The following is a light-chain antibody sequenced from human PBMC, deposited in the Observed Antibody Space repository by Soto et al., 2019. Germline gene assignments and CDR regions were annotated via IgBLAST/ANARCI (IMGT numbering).Light chain of an antibody. J-gene: IGKJ5*01. Sequence: DIQLTQSPSFLSASVGDRVTITCRASQGISSYLAWYQQKPGEAPKFLIYAASTLRGGVPSRFSGSGSGTEFTLTISSLQPEDFATYXXQGLNDYPITFGQGTRLEIK. V-gene: IGKV1-9*01. CDR1: QGISSY. CDR3: QGLNDYPIT. CDR2: AAS.